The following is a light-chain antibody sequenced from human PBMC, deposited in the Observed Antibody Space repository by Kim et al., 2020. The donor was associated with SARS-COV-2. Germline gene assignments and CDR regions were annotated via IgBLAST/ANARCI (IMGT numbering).Light chain of an antibody. CDR1: QTVSTSS. Sequence: PGERATLPCRAVQTVSTSSLPWYQQKPGQAPRLLINDASRRATGIPDRFSGSGSGTDFTLTISRLEPEDFAVYYCQQYASSPTTFGGGTKLEI. CDR3: QQYASSPTT. V-gene: IGKV3-20*01. CDR2: DAS. J-gene: IGKJ4*01.